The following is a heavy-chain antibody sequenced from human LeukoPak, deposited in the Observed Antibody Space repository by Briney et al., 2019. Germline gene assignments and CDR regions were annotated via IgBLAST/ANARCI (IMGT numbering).Heavy chain of an antibody. Sequence: GGSLRLSCAASGFTFSDYYMSWIRQAPGKGLEWVSYISSSGSTIYYADSVKGRFTISRDNAKNSLYLQMNSLRAEDTAVYYCARVQFEYSYGFVVYNWFDPWGQGTLVTVSS. CDR3: ARVQFEYSYGFVVYNWFDP. CDR2: ISSSGSTI. CDR1: GFTFSDYY. V-gene: IGHV3-11*01. D-gene: IGHD5-18*01. J-gene: IGHJ5*02.